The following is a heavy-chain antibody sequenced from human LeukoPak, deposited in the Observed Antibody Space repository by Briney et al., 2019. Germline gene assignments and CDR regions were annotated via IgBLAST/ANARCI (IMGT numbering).Heavy chain of an antibody. CDR1: GYTFTSYG. V-gene: IGHV1-18*01. J-gene: IGHJ6*02. CDR2: ISAYNGNT. Sequence: GASVKVSCKASGYTFTSYGISWVRQALGQGLEWMGWISAYNGNTNYAQKLQGRVTMTTDTSTSTAYMELRSLRSDDTAMYYCARDLYYDSSGYGYYGMDVWGQGTTVTVSS. CDR3: ARDLYYDSSGYGYYGMDV. D-gene: IGHD3-22*01.